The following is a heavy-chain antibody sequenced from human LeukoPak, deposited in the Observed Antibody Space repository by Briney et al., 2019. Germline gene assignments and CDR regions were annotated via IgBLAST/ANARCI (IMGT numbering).Heavy chain of an antibody. J-gene: IGHJ4*02. V-gene: IGHV3-23*01. D-gene: IGHD1-26*01. CDR1: GFTFTNYG. Sequence: GGSLRLSCAASGFTFTNYGMSWVRQAPGRGLGWVSAISGSGGSTYYGDSVKGRFTISRDNSKNTLYLQMNSLRVGDTAVYYCAKSAGGVGTTAFHYWGQGTLVTVSS. CDR3: AKSAGGVGTTAFHY. CDR2: ISGSGGST.